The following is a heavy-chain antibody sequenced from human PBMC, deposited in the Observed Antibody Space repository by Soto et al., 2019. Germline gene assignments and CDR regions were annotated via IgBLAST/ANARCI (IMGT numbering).Heavy chain of an antibody. J-gene: IGHJ3*02. CDR2: ISSSTIYT. Sequence: QVQLVESGGGLVKPGGSLRLSCAASGFTFSDYYMSWIRQAPGKGVEWVSYISSSTIYTNYADSVKGRFTISRDNAKNSLYLQMNSLRAEDTAVYYCARDADILTGSDAFDIWGQGTMVTVSS. D-gene: IGHD3-9*01. CDR3: ARDADILTGSDAFDI. V-gene: IGHV3-11*05. CDR1: GFTFSDYY.